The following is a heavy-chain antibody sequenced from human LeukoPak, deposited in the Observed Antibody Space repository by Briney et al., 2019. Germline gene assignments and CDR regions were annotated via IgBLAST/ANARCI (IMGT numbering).Heavy chain of an antibody. Sequence: PGGSLRLSCPAFGFTFSSDCMTWVRQAPGKGLEWVSSISSSSSYIYYADSVKGRFTISRDNAKNSLYLQMNSLRAEDTAVYYCARDNTGGYGLIDYWGQGTLVTVSS. J-gene: IGHJ4*02. CDR3: ARDNTGGYGLIDY. CDR1: GFTFSSDC. V-gene: IGHV3-21*01. D-gene: IGHD5-18*01. CDR2: ISSSSSYI.